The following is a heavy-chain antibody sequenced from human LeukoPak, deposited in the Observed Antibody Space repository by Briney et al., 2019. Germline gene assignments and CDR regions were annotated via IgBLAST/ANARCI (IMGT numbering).Heavy chain of an antibody. CDR3: ARHSGAARPNFDY. D-gene: IGHD6-6*01. CDR2: IFYSGST. V-gene: IGHV4-39*01. Sequence: SETLSLTCTVSGGSISSSTYYWGWLRQPPGTGLEWIGSIFYSGSTYYNPSLKSRVTISADTSKNQFSLKLSSVTAADTAVYYCARHSGAARPNFDYWGQGTLASVSS. J-gene: IGHJ4*02. CDR1: GGSISSSTYY.